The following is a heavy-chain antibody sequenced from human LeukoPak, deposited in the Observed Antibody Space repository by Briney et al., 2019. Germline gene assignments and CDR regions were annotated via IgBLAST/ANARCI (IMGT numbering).Heavy chain of an antibody. CDR2: IYTSGST. J-gene: IGHJ4*02. CDR3: ARDSYSSSWYGTFDY. CDR1: GGSISSYY. Sequence: SETLSLTCTVSGGSISSYYWSWIRQPAGKGLEWIGHIYTSGSTNYNPSLKSRVTMSADTCTNQFSLKLSSVTAADTAIYYCARDSYSSSWYGTFDYWGQGTLVTVSS. V-gene: IGHV4-4*07. D-gene: IGHD6-13*01.